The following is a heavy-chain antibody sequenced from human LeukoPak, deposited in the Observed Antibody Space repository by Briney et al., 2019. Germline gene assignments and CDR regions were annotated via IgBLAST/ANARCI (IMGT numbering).Heavy chain of an antibody. D-gene: IGHD3-22*01. Sequence: GGSLRLSCAASGFTFSSYAMSWVRQAPGKGVEWVSAISGSGGSTYYADSVKGRFTISRDNSKNTLYLQMNSLRAEDTAVYYCAKRYYDSSGYYYPYYFDYWGQGTLVTVSS. V-gene: IGHV3-23*01. J-gene: IGHJ4*02. CDR1: GFTFSSYA. CDR2: ISGSGGST. CDR3: AKRYYDSSGYYYPYYFDY.